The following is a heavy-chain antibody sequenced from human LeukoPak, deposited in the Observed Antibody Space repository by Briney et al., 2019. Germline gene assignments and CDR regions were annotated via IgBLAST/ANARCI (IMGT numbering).Heavy chain of an antibody. CDR3: ARGFPSGKQWLTN. CDR1: GYTFTSYG. J-gene: IGHJ4*02. CDR2: ISAYNGNT. Sequence: ASVTVSCKASGYTFTSYGISWVRQAPGQGLEWMGWISAYNGNTNYAQKLQGRVTMTTDTSTNAAYMELRSLRSDDTAVYYCARGFPSGKQWLTNWGQGTLVTVSS. D-gene: IGHD6-19*01. V-gene: IGHV1-18*01.